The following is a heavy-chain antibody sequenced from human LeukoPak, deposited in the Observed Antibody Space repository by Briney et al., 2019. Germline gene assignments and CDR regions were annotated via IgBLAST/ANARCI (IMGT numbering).Heavy chain of an antibody. J-gene: IGHJ4*02. CDR1: GFTFSSYA. CDR2: ISGSGGST. V-gene: IGHV3-23*01. CDR3: AKDRADIVLMVYASYSAFDY. Sequence: GGSLRLSCAASGFTFSSYAMSWVRQAPGKGLEWVSAISGSGGSTYYADSVKGRFTISRDNSKNTLYLQMNSLRAEDTAVYYCAKDRADIVLMVYASYSAFDYWGQGTLVTVSS. D-gene: IGHD2-8*01.